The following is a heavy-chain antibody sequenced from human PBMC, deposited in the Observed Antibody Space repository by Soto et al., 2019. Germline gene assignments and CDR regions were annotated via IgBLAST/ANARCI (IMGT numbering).Heavy chain of an antibody. J-gene: IGHJ4*02. Sequence: QVQLQESGPGLVKPSQTLSLTCTVSGGSISIAGYYWTWIRQHPGKGLEWVGYIYYSGTTYYNPSLRSRVVISVDRSKNQFSLKLSSVTAADTAVYYCAREKGYGDYDYWGQGTLVTVSS. V-gene: IGHV4-31*03. CDR1: GGSISIAGYY. D-gene: IGHD4-17*01. CDR3: AREKGYGDYDY. CDR2: IYYSGTT.